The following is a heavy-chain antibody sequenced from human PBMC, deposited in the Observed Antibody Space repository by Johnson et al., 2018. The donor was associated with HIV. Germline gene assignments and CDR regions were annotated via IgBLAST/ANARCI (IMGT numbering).Heavy chain of an antibody. J-gene: IGHJ3*02. CDR2: INWNGGST. CDR1: GFTFDDYG. Sequence: EVQLVESGGGVVRPGGSLRLSCAASGFTFDDYGMSWVRQVPGKGLEWVSGINWNGGSTGYADSVKGRFTISRDNAKNSLYLQMNSLRAEDTALYYCARAAAPYYSGSWSYYFDTFDIWGQGTMVTVSS. D-gene: IGHD3-10*01. CDR3: ARAAAPYYSGSWSYYFDTFDI. V-gene: IGHV3-20*04.